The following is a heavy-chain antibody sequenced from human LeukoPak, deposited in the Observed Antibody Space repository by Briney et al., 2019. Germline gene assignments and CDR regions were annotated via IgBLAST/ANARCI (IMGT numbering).Heavy chain of an antibody. D-gene: IGHD2-2*01. CDR3: TRAPHPRCSSSGCYLDY. CDR2: IQAKAYGGAT. Sequence: GRSLRLSCSTSGFTFGDYAMSWVRQAPGKGLEWVGFIQAKAYGGATEYAASVKGRFSISRDDSQSIANLQMNDLKTEDTAVYYCTRAPHPRCSSSGCYLDYWGQGTLVTVSP. CDR1: GFTFGDYA. V-gene: IGHV3-49*04. J-gene: IGHJ4*02.